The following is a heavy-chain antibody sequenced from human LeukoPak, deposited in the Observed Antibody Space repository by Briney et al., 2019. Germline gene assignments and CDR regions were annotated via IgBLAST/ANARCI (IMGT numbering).Heavy chain of an antibody. D-gene: IGHD3/OR15-3a*01. CDR3: AREMFVPGYYTQDAFDI. Sequence: PSETLSLTCTVSGGSISSYYWSWIRQPPGKGLEWIGYINNSGNTNYNPSLKSRVTISVDTSKNQFSLYLNSVTAADTAVYFCAREMFVPGYYTQDAFDIWGQGTMVTVSS. J-gene: IGHJ3*02. CDR2: INNSGNT. V-gene: IGHV4-59*01. CDR1: GGSISSYY.